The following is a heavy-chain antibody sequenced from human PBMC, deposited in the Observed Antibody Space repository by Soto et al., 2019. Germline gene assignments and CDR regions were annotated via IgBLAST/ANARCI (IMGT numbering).Heavy chain of an antibody. Sequence: ASVKVSCKASGYTFTSYAMHWVRQAPGQRPEWMGWINAGNGNTKYSQKFQGRVTITRDTSASTAYMELSSLRSEDTAVYYRAREIRRDAAAPDAFDIWGQGTMVTVSS. J-gene: IGHJ3*02. CDR3: AREIRRDAAAPDAFDI. V-gene: IGHV1-3*01. CDR2: INAGNGNT. D-gene: IGHD6-13*01. CDR1: GYTFTSYA.